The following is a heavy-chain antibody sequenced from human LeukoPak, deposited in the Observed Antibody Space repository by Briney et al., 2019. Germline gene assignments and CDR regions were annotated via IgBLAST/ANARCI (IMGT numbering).Heavy chain of an antibody. CDR2: ISAYNGNT. V-gene: IGHV1-18*01. D-gene: IGHD3-22*01. CDR1: GYTLTSYG. J-gene: IGHJ4*02. Sequence: ASVKVSCKASGYTLTSYGISWVRQAPGQGLEWMGWISAYNGNTNYAQKLQGRVTMTTDTSTSTAYMELRSLRSDDTAVYYCARGTPYYYDSSGYNYFDYWGQGTLVTVSS. CDR3: ARGTPYYYDSSGYNYFDY.